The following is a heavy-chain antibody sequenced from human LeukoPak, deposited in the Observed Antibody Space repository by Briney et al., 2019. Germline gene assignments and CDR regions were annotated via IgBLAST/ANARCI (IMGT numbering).Heavy chain of an antibody. CDR3: AKASRYCSGGSCYTTYYFDY. V-gene: IGHV3-23*01. J-gene: IGHJ4*02. CDR1: GFTFDDYA. D-gene: IGHD2-15*01. Sequence: GGSLRLSCAASGFTFDDYAMHWVRQAPGKGLEWVSAISGSGGSTYYADSVKGRFTISRDNSKNTLYLQMNSLRAEDTAVYYCAKASRYCSGGSCYTTYYFDYWGQGTLVTVSS. CDR2: ISGSGGST.